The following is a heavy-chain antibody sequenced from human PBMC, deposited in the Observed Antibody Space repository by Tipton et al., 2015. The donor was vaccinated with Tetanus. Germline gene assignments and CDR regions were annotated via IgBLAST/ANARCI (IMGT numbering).Heavy chain of an antibody. Sequence: QVQLVQSGAEVKKPGASVKVSCKASGYTFTHYGVNWVRQAPGQGLEWMGWISPFNENVNYAEKFQGRLTMTTDRSTATVYMDLRNLRSDDTAVYYCARGRGLGPHEYFEHWGQGTLVTVSS. CDR2: ISPFNENV. CDR3: ARGRGLGPHEYFEH. D-gene: IGHD3/OR15-3a*01. V-gene: IGHV1-18*01. CDR1: GYTFTHYG. J-gene: IGHJ5*02.